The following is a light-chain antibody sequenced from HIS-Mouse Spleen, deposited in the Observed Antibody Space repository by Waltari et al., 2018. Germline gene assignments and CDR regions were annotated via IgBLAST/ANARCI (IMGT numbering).Light chain of an antibody. CDR1: QGISSY. Sequence: DIQLTQSPSFLSASVGDRVTITCWASQGISSYLAWYQQKPGKAPKLLIYAASTLQSGVPSRFSGSGSGTEFTLTIISLQPEDFATYYCQQLNSYPPTFGQGTKVEIK. CDR2: AAS. V-gene: IGKV1-9*01. CDR3: QQLNSYPPT. J-gene: IGKJ1*01.